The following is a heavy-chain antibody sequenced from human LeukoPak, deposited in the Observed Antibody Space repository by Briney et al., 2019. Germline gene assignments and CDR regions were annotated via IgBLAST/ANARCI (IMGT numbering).Heavy chain of an antibody. CDR2: ISGSGGST. CDR1: GFTFSSYA. CDR3: TTDILRYFDWLNY. J-gene: IGHJ4*02. Sequence: GGSLRLSCAASGFTFSSYAMSWVRQAPGKGLEWVSAISGSGGSTYYADSVKGRFTISRDNSKNTLYLQMNSLKTEDTAVYYCTTDILRYFDWLNYWGQGTLVTVSS. V-gene: IGHV3-23*01. D-gene: IGHD3-9*01.